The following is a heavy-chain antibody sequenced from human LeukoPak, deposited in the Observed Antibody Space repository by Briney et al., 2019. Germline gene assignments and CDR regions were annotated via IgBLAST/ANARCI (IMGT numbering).Heavy chain of an antibody. V-gene: IGHV4-59*08. CDR2: ISYSGST. J-gene: IGHJ3*02. CDR1: GGSISNYY. CDR3: ASTYYYDSSGYPSTDAFDI. D-gene: IGHD3-22*01. Sequence: PSETLSLTCTVSGGSISNYYWSWIRQPPGKGLEWIGYISYSGSTISNPSLKSRVTISVDTSKNQFSLKLSSVTAADTAVYYCASTYYYDSSGYPSTDAFDIWGQGTMVTVSS.